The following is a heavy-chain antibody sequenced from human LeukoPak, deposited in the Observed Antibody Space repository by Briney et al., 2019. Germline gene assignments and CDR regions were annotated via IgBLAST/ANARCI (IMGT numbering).Heavy chain of an antibody. CDR1: GGSFSGYY. Sequence: SETLSLTCAVYGGSFSGYYWSWIRQPPGKGLEWIEEINHSGSTNYNPSLKSRVTISVDTSKNQFSLKLSSVTAADTAVYYCARSRLLWFRELLYDYWGQGTLVTVSS. CDR3: ARSRLLWFRELLYDY. D-gene: IGHD3-10*01. CDR2: INHSGST. J-gene: IGHJ4*02. V-gene: IGHV4-34*01.